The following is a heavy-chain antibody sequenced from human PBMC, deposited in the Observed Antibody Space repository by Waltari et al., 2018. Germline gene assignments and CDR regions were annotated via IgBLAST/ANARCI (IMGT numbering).Heavy chain of an antibody. D-gene: IGHD3-3*01. Sequence: QVQLQQWGAGLLKPSETLSLTCVVYGGPFRGYYWSGIRQGPGKGLEWIGEINQSGRSNYNPSLKSRVTISIDTSKKQFSLKVRSVTAADTAVYYCAKANTIFGVVRTWYYMDVWGKGTTVTVSS. V-gene: IGHV4-34*01. CDR3: AKANTIFGVVRTWYYMDV. CDR2: INQSGRS. J-gene: IGHJ6*03. CDR1: GGPFRGYY.